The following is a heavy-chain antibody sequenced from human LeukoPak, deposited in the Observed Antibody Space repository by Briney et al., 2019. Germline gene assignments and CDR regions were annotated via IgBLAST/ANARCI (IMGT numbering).Heavy chain of an antibody. V-gene: IGHV1-18*01. CDR3: ARKVPNDSSGYYYRGQFDP. CDR1: GYTFTSYG. Sequence: ASVKVSCKASGYTFTSYGISWVRQAPGQGLEWMGWISAYNGNTNYAQKLQGRVTMTTDTSTSTAYMELGSLRSEDTAVYYCARKVPNDSSGYYYRGQFDPWGQGTLVTVSS. D-gene: IGHD3-22*01. CDR2: ISAYNGNT. J-gene: IGHJ5*02.